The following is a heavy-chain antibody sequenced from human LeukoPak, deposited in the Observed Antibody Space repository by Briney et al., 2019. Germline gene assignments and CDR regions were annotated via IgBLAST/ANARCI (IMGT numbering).Heavy chain of an antibody. CDR3: AKYRSYYGSGIDY. J-gene: IGHJ4*02. V-gene: IGHV3-30*02. CDR1: GFTFSSYG. D-gene: IGHD3-10*01. CDR2: TQYDGSYK. Sequence: GGSLRLSCAASGFTFSSYGMHWVRQAPGKGLEWVAFTQYDGSYKHYADSVKGRFTVSRDNSKNTLYLQMNSLRAEDTAVYYCAKYRSYYGSGIDYWGQGTLDTVSS.